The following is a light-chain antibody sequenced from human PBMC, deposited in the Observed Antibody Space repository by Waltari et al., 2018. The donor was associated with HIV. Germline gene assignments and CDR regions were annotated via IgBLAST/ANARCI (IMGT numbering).Light chain of an antibody. V-gene: IGLV1-40*01. CDR3: QSYDNSLSQV. Sequence: QSVLTQPPSVSGAPGQRVTISCTGSSSNIGADYDVHWYQQIPGTAPKLLISGNKNRPSGVPDRFSASKSGTSASLAITGLQAEDEADYYCQSYDNSLSQVFGTGTKVAVL. CDR2: GNK. J-gene: IGLJ1*01. CDR1: SSNIGADYD.